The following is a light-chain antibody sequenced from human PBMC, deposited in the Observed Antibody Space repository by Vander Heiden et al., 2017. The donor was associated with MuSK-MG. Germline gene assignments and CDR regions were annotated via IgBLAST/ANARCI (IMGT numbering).Light chain of an antibody. CDR2: DVT. V-gene: IGLV2-14*01. Sequence: QSALTQPASLSGSPGQSITISCTGTSGDVGDYDSVSWYQQHPGKAPRLLISDVTSRPSGLSYRFSGARSGNTAYLTIYGLQAEDEADYYCTSYTPRSARGVFGGGTKLTVL. CDR1: SGDVGDYDS. CDR3: TSYTPRSARGV. J-gene: IGLJ3*02.